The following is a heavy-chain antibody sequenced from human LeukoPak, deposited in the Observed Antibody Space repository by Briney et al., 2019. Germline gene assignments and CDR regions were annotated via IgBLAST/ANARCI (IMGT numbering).Heavy chain of an antibody. CDR2: ISGNGGSP. D-gene: IGHD4-23*01. J-gene: IGHJ4*02. Sequence: GGSLRLSCAASGFTFSSYALTWVRQAPGKGLEWVSAISGNGGSPYYADSAKGRFTISRDNSNNAAHLQMNSLRVEDTVVYYCAKVQRWYGPFDSWGQGTLVTVSS. V-gene: IGHV3-23*01. CDR3: AKVQRWYGPFDS. CDR1: GFTFSSYA.